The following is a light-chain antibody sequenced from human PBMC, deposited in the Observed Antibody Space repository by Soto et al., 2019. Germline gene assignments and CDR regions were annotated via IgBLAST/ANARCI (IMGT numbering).Light chain of an antibody. Sequence: AIQLTQSPSSLSASVGDRDTITCRASQGISSALAWYQQKPGKAPKLLIYDASSLQSGVPSRYSRSGSGTDFTLTISSLQPEDFATYYCQQFNSYPALTFGGGTKVEIK. CDR2: DAS. CDR3: QQFNSYPALT. V-gene: IGKV1-13*02. J-gene: IGKJ4*02. CDR1: QGISSA.